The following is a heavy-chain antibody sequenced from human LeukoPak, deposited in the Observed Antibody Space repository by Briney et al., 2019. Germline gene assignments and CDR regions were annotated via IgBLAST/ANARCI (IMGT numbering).Heavy chain of an antibody. CDR2: IYYSGST. CDR3: ARRGPYGSGRKPRSNWFDP. Sequence: PSETLSLTCTVSGGSISSSSYYWGWIRQPPGKGLEWIGSIYYSGSTYYNPSLKSRVTISVDTSKNQFSLKLSSVTAADTAVYYCARRGPYGSGRKPRSNWFDPWGQGTLVTVSS. J-gene: IGHJ5*02. CDR1: GGSISSSSYY. D-gene: IGHD3-10*01. V-gene: IGHV4-39*07.